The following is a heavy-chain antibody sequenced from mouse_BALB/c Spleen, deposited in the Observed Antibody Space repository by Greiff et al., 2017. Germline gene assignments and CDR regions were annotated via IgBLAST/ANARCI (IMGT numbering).Heavy chain of an antibody. CDR2: ILPGSGST. J-gene: IGHJ4*01. D-gene: IGHD2-2*01. CDR3: ARSHGYDRAMDY. V-gene: IGHV1-9*01. Sequence: QVQLKQSGAELMKPGASVKISCKATGYTFSSYWIEWVKQRPGHGLEWIGEILPGSGSTNYNEKFKGKATFTADTSSNTAYMQLSSLTSEDSAVYYCARSHGYDRAMDYWGQGTSVTVSS. CDR1: GYTFSSYW.